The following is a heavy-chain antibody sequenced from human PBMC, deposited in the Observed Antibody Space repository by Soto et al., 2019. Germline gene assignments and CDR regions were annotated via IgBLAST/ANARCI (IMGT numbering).Heavy chain of an antibody. CDR3: AKGKTSGWYYFDD. Sequence: EVQLLESGGDLVQPGGSLRLSCAASGFTFSNFAMSWVRQAPGRGLEWVSGISASGRDIHYADSVKDRFTVSRDNSKNTLYLQMNRLRAEDTAIYYCAKGKTSGWYYFDDWGQGALVTVSS. D-gene: IGHD6-19*01. CDR1: GFTFSNFA. V-gene: IGHV3-23*01. J-gene: IGHJ4*02. CDR2: ISASGRDI.